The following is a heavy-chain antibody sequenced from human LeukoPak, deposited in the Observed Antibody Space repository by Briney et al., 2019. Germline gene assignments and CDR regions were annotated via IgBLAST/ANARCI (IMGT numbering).Heavy chain of an antibody. J-gene: IGHJ4*02. CDR3: ARVRPGQPLY. V-gene: IGHV4-34*01. CDR1: GFSFSNSW. CDR2: INHSGST. Sequence: GSLRLSCAASGFSFSNSWMSWVRQAPGKGLEWIGEINHSGSTNYNPSLKSRVTISVDTSKNQFSLKLSSVAAADTAVYYCARVRPGQPLYWGQGTLVTVSS.